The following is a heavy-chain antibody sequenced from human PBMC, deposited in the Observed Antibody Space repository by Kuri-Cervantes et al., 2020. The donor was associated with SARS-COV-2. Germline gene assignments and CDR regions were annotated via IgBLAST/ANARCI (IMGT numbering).Heavy chain of an antibody. D-gene: IGHD3-3*01. CDR3: ARHYCDFWGVPFYGMDV. Sequence: EALKISWTVSGGSISSYYWSWIRQPPGKGLELVGYFYYSGSTNYNPTLKGRVTISVDTSKNQFSLKLSSLTAADTAVYYCARHYCDFWGVPFYGMDVWGQGTTVTVSS. J-gene: IGHJ6*02. CDR1: GGSISSYY. V-gene: IGHV4-59*12. CDR2: FYYSGST.